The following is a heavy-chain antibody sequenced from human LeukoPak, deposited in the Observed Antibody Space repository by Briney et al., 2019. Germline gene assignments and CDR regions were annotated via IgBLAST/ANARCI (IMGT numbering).Heavy chain of an antibody. D-gene: IGHD6-6*01. J-gene: IGHJ4*02. Sequence: GRSLRLSCSASGFTFKPYAMHWVRQAPGKGLEYVSSINTNGANTYYADSVKGRFTISRDNSRNTVYVQMNSLTPEDTAVYYCVKGLDYSSSQMDSWGQGALVTVSS. CDR1: GFTFKPYA. CDR3: VKGLDYSSSQMDS. CDR2: INTNGANT. V-gene: IGHV3-64*05.